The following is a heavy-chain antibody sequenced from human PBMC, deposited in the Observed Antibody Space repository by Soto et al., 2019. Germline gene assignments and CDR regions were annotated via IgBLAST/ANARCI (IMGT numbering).Heavy chain of an antibody. CDR1: GGSLSGYY. V-gene: IGHV4-34*01. J-gene: IGHJ4*02. D-gene: IGHD5-12*01. CDR3: ARGQEGVVATH. Sequence: QVQLQQWGAGLLKPSETLSLNCAVTGGSLSGYYWSWIRQHPGKGLEWIGEVKDDGHTNYSPSLRGRVTISSDPFNNQFSLRLNSVTAADTGVYYCARGQEGVVATHWDQGSLVTVSS. CDR2: VKDDGHT.